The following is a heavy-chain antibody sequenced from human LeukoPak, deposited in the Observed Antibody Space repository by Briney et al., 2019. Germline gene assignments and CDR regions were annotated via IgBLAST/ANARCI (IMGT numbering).Heavy chain of an antibody. Sequence: PGRSLRLSCAASGFTFSSYGVPWVRQAPGKGLEWVAVISYDGRNKYYADSVKGRFTISRDNSKDTLYLQMNSLRAEDTAVYYCAKGHPRFGEFLTHWGQGTLVTVSS. D-gene: IGHD3-10*01. V-gene: IGHV3-30*18. CDR1: GFTFSSYG. J-gene: IGHJ4*02. CDR2: ISYDGRNK. CDR3: AKGHPRFGEFLTH.